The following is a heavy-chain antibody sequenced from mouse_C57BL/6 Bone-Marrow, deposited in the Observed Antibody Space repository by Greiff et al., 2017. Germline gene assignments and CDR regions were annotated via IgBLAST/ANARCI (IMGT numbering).Heavy chain of an antibody. V-gene: IGHV1-81*01. CDR3: GRGYGHRVAY. CDR1: GYTFTSYG. Sequence: QVQLQQSGAELARPGASVKLSCKASGYTFTSYGISWVKQRTGQGLEWIGVIYPRSGNTSYNEKFKGKATLTADKSSSTAYMELRSLTSEDSGVDFCGRGYGHRVAYWGHGTLVSVPA. D-gene: IGHD2-10*02. CDR2: IYPRSGNT. J-gene: IGHJ3*01.